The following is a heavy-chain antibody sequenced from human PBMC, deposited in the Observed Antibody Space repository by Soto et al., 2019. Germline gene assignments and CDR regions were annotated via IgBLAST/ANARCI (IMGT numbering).Heavy chain of an antibody. CDR1: GFTFDDYA. J-gene: IGHJ4*02. V-gene: IGHV3-9*01. CDR2: ISWNSGSI. Sequence: EVQLVESGGGLVQPGRSLRLSCAASGFTFDDYAMHWVRQAPGKGLEWVSGISWNSGSIGYADSVKGRLTISRDNAKNSLYLQMNSLRAEDTALYYCAKDLFAGTTGFDYWGQGTLVTVSS. CDR3: AKDLFAGTTGFDY. D-gene: IGHD1-1*01.